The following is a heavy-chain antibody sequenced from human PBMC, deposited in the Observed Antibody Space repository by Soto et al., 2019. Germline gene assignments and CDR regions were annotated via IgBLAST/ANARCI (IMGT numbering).Heavy chain of an antibody. Sequence: ASVKVSCNASGYTFTGYYMHWVRQAPGQGLEWMGWINPNSGGTNYAQKFQGRVTMTRDTSISTAYMVLSRLRSDDTAVYYCARDFSCWDAFESWGQGRMGTVAS. V-gene: IGHV1-2*02. J-gene: IGHJ3*02. CDR1: GYTFTGYY. CDR3: ARDFSCWDAFES. CDR2: INPNSGGT.